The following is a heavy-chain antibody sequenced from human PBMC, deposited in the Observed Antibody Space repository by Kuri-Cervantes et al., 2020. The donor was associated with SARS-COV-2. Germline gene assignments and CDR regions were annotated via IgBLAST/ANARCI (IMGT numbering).Heavy chain of an antibody. V-gene: IGHV4-31*03. D-gene: IGHD2-15*01. CDR2: IYYSGST. CDR1: GGSINSGGYY. CDR3: ARVGGNCSGGSCYFSGFDY. Sequence: SETLSLTCTVSGGSINSGGYYWSWIRQHPGKGLEWIGYIYYSGSTYYNPSLKSRVTISVDTSKNQFSLKLSSVTAADTAVYYCARVGGNCSGGSCYFSGFDYWGQGTLVTVSS. J-gene: IGHJ4*02.